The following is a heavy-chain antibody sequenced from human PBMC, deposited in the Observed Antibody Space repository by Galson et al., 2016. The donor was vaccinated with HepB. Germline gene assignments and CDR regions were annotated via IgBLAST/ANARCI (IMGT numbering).Heavy chain of an antibody. V-gene: IGHV6-1*01. CDR1: GDSVSSNSAG. J-gene: IGHJ4*02. CDR2: TFYRSNWQN. Sequence: CAISGDSVSSNSAGWNWIRQSPSRGLEWLGRTFYRSNWQNDYAESVKSRITINPDTSKNQFSLQLDSVTPEDTAVYYCARSYLLGRGFGWWGQGTLVTVSS. CDR3: ARSYLLGRGFGW. D-gene: IGHD7-27*01.